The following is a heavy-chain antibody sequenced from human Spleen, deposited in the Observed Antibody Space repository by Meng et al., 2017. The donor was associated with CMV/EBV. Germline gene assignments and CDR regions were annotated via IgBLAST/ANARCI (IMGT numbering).Heavy chain of an antibody. CDR3: ARWGIEYSTTAFDS. D-gene: IGHD6-13*01. Sequence: SGGSISSGGYYWSWIRQNPGKGLEWIGYIYYSGSTYYNPSLKSRVTISVDTSKNQFSLKLSSVTAADTAVFYCARWGIEYSTTAFDSWGQGTLVTVSS. J-gene: IGHJ4*02. V-gene: IGHV4-31*02. CDR1: GGSISSGGYY. CDR2: IYYSGST.